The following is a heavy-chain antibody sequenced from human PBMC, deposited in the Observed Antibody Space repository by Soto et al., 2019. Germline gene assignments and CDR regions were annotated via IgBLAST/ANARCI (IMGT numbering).Heavy chain of an antibody. CDR1: GGSISSYY. J-gene: IGHJ4*02. Sequence: QVQLQESGPGLVKPSETLSLTCTVSGGSISSYYWSWIRQPPGKGLEWIGYIYYSGSTNYNPSLKSRVPISVDTSKNQFSLKLSSVTAADTAVYYCAREWRIHSFDYWGQGTLVTVSS. CDR3: AREWRIHSFDY. V-gene: IGHV4-59*01. CDR2: IYYSGST. D-gene: IGHD2-15*01.